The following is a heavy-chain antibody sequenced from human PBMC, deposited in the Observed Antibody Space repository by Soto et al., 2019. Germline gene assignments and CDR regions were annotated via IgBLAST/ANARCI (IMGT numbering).Heavy chain of an antibody. CDR3: ARLLAVACTWHYYYGMDV. V-gene: IGHV4-59*08. CDR2: IYYSGST. D-gene: IGHD6-19*01. Sequence: SETLSLTCTVSGGSISSYYWSWIRQPPGKGLEWIGYIYYSGSTNYNPSLKSRVTISVDTSKNQFSLKLSSVTAADTAVYYCARLLAVACTWHYYYGMDVWGQGTTVTVSS. CDR1: GGSISSYY. J-gene: IGHJ6*02.